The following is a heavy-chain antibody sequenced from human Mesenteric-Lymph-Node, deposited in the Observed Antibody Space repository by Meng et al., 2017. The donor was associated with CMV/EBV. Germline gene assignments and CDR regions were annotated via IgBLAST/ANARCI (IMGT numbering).Heavy chain of an antibody. CDR3: ARDCRNRPSCSYPYYSGMDV. D-gene: IGHD2-2*01. V-gene: IGHV3-11*04. CDR1: GFTLSDHY. Sequence: GGPLRLSCAASGFTLSDHYVDWVRQAPGKGLEWVSYISSSSTTIYYADSVKGRFTISRDNAKNSLYLQVNSLRAEDTAVYYCARDCRNRPSCSYPYYSGMDVWGQGTTVTVSS. CDR2: ISSSSTTI. J-gene: IGHJ6*02.